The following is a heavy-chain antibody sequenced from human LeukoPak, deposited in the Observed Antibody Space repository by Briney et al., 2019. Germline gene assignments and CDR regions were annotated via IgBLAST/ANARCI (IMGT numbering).Heavy chain of an antibody. V-gene: IGHV1-2*02. CDR3: ARSHPMVRGVIVY. CDR1: GYTFTGYY. CDR2: INPNSGGT. J-gene: IGHJ4*02. D-gene: IGHD3-10*01. Sequence: ASVKVSCKASGYTFTGYYMHWVRQAPGQGLEWMGWINPNSGGTNYAQKFQGRVTMTRDTSISTAYMELSRLRSDDTAVYYCARSHPMVRGVIVYWGQGTLVTVSS.